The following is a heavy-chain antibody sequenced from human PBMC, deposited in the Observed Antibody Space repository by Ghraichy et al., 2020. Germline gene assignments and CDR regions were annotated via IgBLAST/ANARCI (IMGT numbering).Heavy chain of an antibody. V-gene: IGHV4-34*01. CDR2: IDRSGYT. CDR1: GGSFSGYY. CDR3: ARASSSYDNSGWYKEAGQVGY. J-gene: IGHJ4*02. D-gene: IGHD3-22*01. Sequence: SETLSLTCAVFGGSFSGYYWSWIRQSPGKGLEWIGDIDRSGYTNYNPSLRSRITISVDTSKNQFSLRLRSVTAADTAVYYCARASSSYDNSGWYKEAGQVGYWGQGTLVTVSS.